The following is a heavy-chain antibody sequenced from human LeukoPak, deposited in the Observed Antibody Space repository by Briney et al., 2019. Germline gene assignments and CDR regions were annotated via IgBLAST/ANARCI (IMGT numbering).Heavy chain of an antibody. V-gene: IGHV3-20*04. Sequence: GGSLRLSCAASGFTFSSYSMNWVRQAPGKGLEWVSGINWNGGSTGYADSVKGRFTISRDNAKNSLYLQMNSLRAEDTALYYCARVGARHCSSTSCYPPFDYWGQGTLVTVSS. D-gene: IGHD2-2*01. CDR3: ARVGARHCSSTSCYPPFDY. CDR2: INWNGGST. J-gene: IGHJ4*02. CDR1: GFTFSSYS.